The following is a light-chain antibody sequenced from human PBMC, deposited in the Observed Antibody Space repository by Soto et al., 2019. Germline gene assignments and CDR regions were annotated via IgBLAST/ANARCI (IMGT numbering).Light chain of an antibody. CDR3: QQYNSYSTWT. J-gene: IGKJ1*01. V-gene: IGKV1-5*01. Sequence: DIQMTQSPSTLSASVGERVTITCRASQSISVWMAWYQQKPGRAPKLLIYDASNLESGVPSRFSGSGSGTEFTLTISSLQPDDFATYYCQQYNSYSTWTFGQGTKVEIK. CDR2: DAS. CDR1: QSISVW.